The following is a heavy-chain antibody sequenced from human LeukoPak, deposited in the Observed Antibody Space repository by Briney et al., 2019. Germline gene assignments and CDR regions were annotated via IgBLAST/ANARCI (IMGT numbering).Heavy chain of an antibody. D-gene: IGHD4-17*01. V-gene: IGHV3-48*04. CDR1: GFTFSTYS. Sequence: GGSLRLSCAASGFTFSTYSMNWVRQAPGKGLEWVSYISSSSSTIYYADSVKGRFTISRDNAKNSLYLQMNSLRAEDTALYYCAKAPKRGYGDYEDAFDIWGQGTMVTVSS. CDR2: ISSSSSTI. J-gene: IGHJ3*02. CDR3: AKAPKRGYGDYEDAFDI.